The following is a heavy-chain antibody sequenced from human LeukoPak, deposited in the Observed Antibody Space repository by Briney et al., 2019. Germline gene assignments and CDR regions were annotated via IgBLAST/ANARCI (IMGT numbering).Heavy chain of an antibody. CDR3: TTDSTIFGVVITPNWFDP. CDR1: GFTFSNAW. Sequence: GGSLRHSCAASGFTFSNAWMSWVRQAPGKGLEWVGRIKSKTDGGTTDYAAPVKGRFTISRDDSKNTLYLQMNSLKTEDTAVYYCTTDSTIFGVVITPNWFDPWGQGTLVTVSS. V-gene: IGHV3-15*01. J-gene: IGHJ5*02. D-gene: IGHD3-3*01. CDR2: IKSKTDGGTT.